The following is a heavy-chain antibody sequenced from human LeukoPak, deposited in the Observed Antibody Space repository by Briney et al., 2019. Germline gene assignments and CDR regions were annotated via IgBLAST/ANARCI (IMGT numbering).Heavy chain of an antibody. D-gene: IGHD4-17*01. V-gene: IGHV3-33*06. CDR2: IWYDGSNK. CDR3: AKGGHGDYYLDY. CDR1: GFTFSTYG. J-gene: IGHJ4*02. Sequence: GGSLRLSCAASGFTFSTYGMHWVRQAPGKGLEWVAVIWYDGSNKYYADSVKGRFTISRDNSKNTLYLQMNSLRAEDTAVYYCAKGGHGDYYLDYWGQGTLVTVSS.